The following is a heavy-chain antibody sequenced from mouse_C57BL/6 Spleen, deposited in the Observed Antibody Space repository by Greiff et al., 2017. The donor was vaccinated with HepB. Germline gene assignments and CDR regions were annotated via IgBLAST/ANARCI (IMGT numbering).Heavy chain of an antibody. CDR3: ARRDYGIPFAY. CDR1: GYSFTGYY. CDR2: INPSTGGT. D-gene: IGHD1-1*01. Sequence: EVQLQQSGPELVKPGASVKISCKASGYSFTGYYMNWVKQSPEKSLEWIGEINPSTGGTTYNQKFKAKATLTVDESSSTAYMQLKSLTSEDSAVYYCARRDYGIPFAYWGQGTLVTVSA. V-gene: IGHV1-42*01. J-gene: IGHJ3*01.